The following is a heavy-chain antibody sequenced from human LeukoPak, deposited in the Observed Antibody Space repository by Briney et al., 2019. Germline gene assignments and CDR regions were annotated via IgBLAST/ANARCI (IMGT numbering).Heavy chain of an antibody. CDR1: GFTFSNYA. CDR3: AKLIGYCTGGSCYHDNFDV. Sequence: PGGSLRLSCTASGFTFSNYAMSWVRQAPGKGLEWVSALDGSGFFTAYGDSVKGRFTISRDNSKNTVYLQMRSLRAEDTALYYCAKLIGYCTGGSCYHDNFDVWGQGTMVTISS. CDR2: LDGSGFFT. D-gene: IGHD2-15*01. V-gene: IGHV3-23*01. J-gene: IGHJ3*01.